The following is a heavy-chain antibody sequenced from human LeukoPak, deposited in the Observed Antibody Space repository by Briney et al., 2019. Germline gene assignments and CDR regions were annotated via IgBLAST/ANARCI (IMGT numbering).Heavy chain of an antibody. Sequence: PGGSLRLSCAASGFTFSNYWMHWVRQAPGKGLVWVSRINSDGSSTSYADYVKGRFNISRDNAKNTLYLQMNSLRAEDTAVYYCARRVAAVAGTSSLDHWGQGTLVTVSS. V-gene: IGHV3-74*01. J-gene: IGHJ5*02. CDR3: ARRVAAVAGTSSLDH. CDR1: GFTFSNYW. D-gene: IGHD6-19*01. CDR2: INSDGSST.